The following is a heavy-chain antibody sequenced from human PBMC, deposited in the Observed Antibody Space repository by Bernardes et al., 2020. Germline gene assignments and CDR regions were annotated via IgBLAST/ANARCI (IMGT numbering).Heavy chain of an antibody. J-gene: IGHJ4*02. CDR1: GFTFSDYS. Sequence: GGSLRLSCAASGFTFSDYSMTWLRQAPGKGLEWVSYISGSGSTIYNADSVKGRFTISRDNAKNSLYLQMNSLRAEDTAVYYCARGKRYFDYWGQGTLVTVSS. CDR3: ARGKRYFDY. V-gene: IGHV3-11*01. D-gene: IGHD1-1*01. CDR2: ISGSGSTI.